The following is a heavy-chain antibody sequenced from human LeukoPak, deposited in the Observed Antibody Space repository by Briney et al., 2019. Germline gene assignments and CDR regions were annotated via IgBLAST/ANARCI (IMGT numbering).Heavy chain of an antibody. CDR2: ISGSGGST. CDR3: AKDLGVWGEYSSSSHGMDV. V-gene: IGHV3-23*01. J-gene: IGHJ6*02. Sequence: GASLRLSCAASGFTFSSYAMSWVRQAPGKGLEWVSAISGSGGSTYYADSVKGRFTISRDNSKNTLYLQMNSLRAEDTAVYYCAKDLGVWGEYSSSSHGMDVWGQGTTVTVSS. D-gene: IGHD6-6*01. CDR1: GFTFSSYA.